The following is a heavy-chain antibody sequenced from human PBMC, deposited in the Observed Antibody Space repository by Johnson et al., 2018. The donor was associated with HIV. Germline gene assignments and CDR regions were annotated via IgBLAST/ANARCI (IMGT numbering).Heavy chain of an antibody. D-gene: IGHD3-16*01. CDR1: GFTFSSYG. J-gene: IGHJ3*02. CDR2: IRYDGFNK. Sequence: QVQLVESGGGVVQPGRSLRLSCAASGFTFSSYGMHWVRQAPGKGLEWVAFIRYDGFNKYFADSVKGRFTISRDNSKNTLHLQMNSLRAEDTALYYCARDIMYLYAFDIWGQGTMVTVSS. V-gene: IGHV3-33*08. CDR3: ARDIMYLYAFDI.